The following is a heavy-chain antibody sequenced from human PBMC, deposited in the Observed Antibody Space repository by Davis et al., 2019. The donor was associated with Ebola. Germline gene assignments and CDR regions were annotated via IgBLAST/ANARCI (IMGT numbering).Heavy chain of an antibody. CDR3: AKDRGLVRNYNFDY. D-gene: IGHD6-19*01. V-gene: IGHV3-23*01. Sequence: GESLKISCAASGFTFSSYWMSWVRQAPGKGLEWVSAISGSGGSTYYADSVKGRFTISRDNSKNTLYLQMNSLRAEDTAVYYCAKDRGLVRNYNFDYWGQGTLVTVSS. CDR2: ISGSGGST. CDR1: GFTFSSYW. J-gene: IGHJ4*02.